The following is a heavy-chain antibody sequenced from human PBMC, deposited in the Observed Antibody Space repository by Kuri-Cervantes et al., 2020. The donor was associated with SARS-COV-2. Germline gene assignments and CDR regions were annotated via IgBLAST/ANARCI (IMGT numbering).Heavy chain of an antibody. Sequence: GESLKISCAASGFTFSSYGMHWVRQAPGKGLEWLSLVWYDGRNKYYADSVKGRFTISRDNSKNTLYLQMNSLRAEDTAVYYCAKGVGNYYYGMDVWGQGTTVTVSS. J-gene: IGHJ6*02. CDR1: GFTFSSYG. V-gene: IGHV3-33*06. CDR3: AKGVGNYYYGMDV. CDR2: VWYDGRNK.